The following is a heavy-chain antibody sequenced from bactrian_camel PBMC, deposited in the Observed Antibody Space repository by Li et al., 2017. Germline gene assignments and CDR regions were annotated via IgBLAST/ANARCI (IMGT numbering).Heavy chain of an antibody. CDR3: AAGYCPFGGIRPEDFHY. CDR2: IGGDGNT. Sequence: VQLVESGGGSVQAGGSLRLSCVDLKDTYDGYCMGWFRQVQGKGREEVAAIGGDGNTKYANSVKGRFTISRDNIENTLYLQMNALKPEDTAMYYCAAGYCPFGGIRPEDFHYRGQGTQVTVS. J-gene: IGHJ4*01. CDR1: KDTYDGYC. D-gene: IGHD2*01. V-gene: IGHV3S55*01.